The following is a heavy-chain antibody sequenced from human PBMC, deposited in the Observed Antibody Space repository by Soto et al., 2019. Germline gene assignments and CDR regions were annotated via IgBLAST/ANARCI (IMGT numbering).Heavy chain of an antibody. CDR1: GYTFTHYA. Sequence: QVQLVQSGAEVKKPGASVKVSCTASGYTFTHYAIHWVRHAPGQRLEWMGYINAGSGKTKYSQTYQGRLTLTKDTSASTGYIDLSIMRTEDTAIYYCARGLAADGAWGQGTLVTVSS. V-gene: IGHV1-3*01. CDR2: INAGSGKT. CDR3: ARGLAADGA. J-gene: IGHJ5*02. D-gene: IGHD6-13*01.